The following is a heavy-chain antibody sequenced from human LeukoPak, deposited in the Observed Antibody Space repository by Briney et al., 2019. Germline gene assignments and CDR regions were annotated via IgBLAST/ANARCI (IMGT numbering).Heavy chain of an antibody. D-gene: IGHD2-2*01. CDR2: ISGSGGST. Sequence: PGGSLRLSCAASGFTFRSYAMSWVRQAPGKGLEWVSGISGSGGSTYYADSVKGRFTISRDNSKNTLYLQMNSLRAEDTAVYYCTKDQTLYCSSTSCYAPSFDYWGQGTLVTVSS. J-gene: IGHJ4*02. CDR1: GFTFRSYA. CDR3: TKDQTLYCSSTSCYAPSFDY. V-gene: IGHV3-23*01.